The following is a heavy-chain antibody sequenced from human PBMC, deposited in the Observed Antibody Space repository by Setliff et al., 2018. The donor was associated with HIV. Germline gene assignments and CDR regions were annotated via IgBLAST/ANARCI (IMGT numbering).Heavy chain of an antibody. CDR2: INPGGSA. CDR3: VLLAVPFIEGIAPPL. J-gene: IGHJ4*02. CDR1: GGSFSAYY. D-gene: IGHD2-15*01. Sequence: SETLSLTCAVYGGSFSAYYWSWVRQPPEKGLEWIGEINPGGSATYNPSLKSRVTISVDTSKNQFSLKLNTVTAADTAIYYCVLLAVPFIEGIAPPLWGQGSLVTVSS. V-gene: IGHV4-34*01.